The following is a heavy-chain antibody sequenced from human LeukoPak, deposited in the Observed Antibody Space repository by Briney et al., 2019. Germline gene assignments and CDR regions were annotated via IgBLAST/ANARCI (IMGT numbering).Heavy chain of an antibody. CDR1: GFPFSVYW. CDR3: ARDSGYRAFDL. J-gene: IGHJ2*01. Sequence: GKSLRLSCAASGFPFSVYWMSWVRQAPGKGLEWVANIKQDGSAKYYVDSVKGRYTISRDNAQNSLYLQLNSLRAEDTALYYCARDSGYRAFDLWGRGTLVTVSS. CDR2: IKQDGSAK. V-gene: IGHV3-7*04. D-gene: IGHD3-10*01.